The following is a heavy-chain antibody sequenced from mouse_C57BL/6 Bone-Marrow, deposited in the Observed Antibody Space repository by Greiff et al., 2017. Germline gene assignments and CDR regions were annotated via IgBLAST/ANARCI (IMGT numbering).Heavy chain of an antibody. CDR3: ARMGFAGMAY. CDR2: IHPNSGST. J-gene: IGHJ3*01. D-gene: IGHD3-1*01. Sequence: QVQLQQPGAELVKPGASVKLSCKASGYTFTSYWMHWVKQRPGQGLEWIGMIHPNSGSTNYNEKFKSKATLTVDKSSSTAYMQLSSLPSEDSAVYYCARMGFAGMAYWGQGTLVTVSA. CDR1: GYTFTSYW. V-gene: IGHV1-64*01.